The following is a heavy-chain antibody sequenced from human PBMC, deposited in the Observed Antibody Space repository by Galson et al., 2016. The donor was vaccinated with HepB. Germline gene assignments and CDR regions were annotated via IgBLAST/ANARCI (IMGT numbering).Heavy chain of an antibody. CDR1: GFTFRTYW. CDR3: ARDQTRRGPTTFDN. Sequence: SLRLSCAASGFTFRTYWMHWVRQSPGMGLVWVSRISSDGLTTTYADSGKGRFTISRDNGRNTLYLQMNSLRAEDTGVYYCARDQTRRGPTTFDNWGQGTLVTVSS. D-gene: IGHD1-26*01. CDR2: ISSDGLTT. J-gene: IGHJ4*02. V-gene: IGHV3-74*03.